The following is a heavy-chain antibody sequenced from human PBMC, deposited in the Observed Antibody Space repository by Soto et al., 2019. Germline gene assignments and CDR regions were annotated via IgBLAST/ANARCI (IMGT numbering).Heavy chain of an antibody. V-gene: IGHV4-39*01. J-gene: IGHJ4*02. D-gene: IGHD1-1*01. CDR2: IFYSGNT. Sequence: SETLSLTCTVSGGSVRDNTYHWGWVRQPPGRGLEWIGSIFYSGNTYYNPSLKTRVAMSVDTSKNQFSLKLSSVAAADTAVYYCARRRCAGICLYFDSWGLGTLVTVSA. CDR1: GGSVRDNTYH. CDR3: ARRRCAGICLYFDS.